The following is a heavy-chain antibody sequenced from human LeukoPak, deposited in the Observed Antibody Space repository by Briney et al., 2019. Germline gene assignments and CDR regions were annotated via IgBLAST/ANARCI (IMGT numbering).Heavy chain of an antibody. CDR1: GFTFSSYW. D-gene: IGHD3-22*01. CDR2: IKQDGSDK. CDR3: ARDNYYDSSGHYNGNWFDP. V-gene: IGHV3-7*01. J-gene: IGHJ5*02. Sequence: GGSLRLSCAASGFTFSSYWMSWVRQAPGKGLEWVANIKQDGSDKYYVDSVKGRFTISRDNAKNSLYLQMKSLRAEDTAVYYCARDNYYDSSGHYNGNWFDPWGQGTLVTVSS.